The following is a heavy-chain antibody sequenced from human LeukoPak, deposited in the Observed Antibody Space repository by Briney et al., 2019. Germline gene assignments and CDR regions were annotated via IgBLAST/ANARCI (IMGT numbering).Heavy chain of an antibody. Sequence: SETLSLTCTVSGDSISSGDYYWSWIRQPAGKGLEWIGRISSSGSTNYNPSLKSRVTISVDTSKNQFSLKLSSVTAADTAVYYCARVRVGATDYWGQGTLVTVSS. CDR1: GDSISSGDYY. CDR2: ISSSGST. J-gene: IGHJ4*02. CDR3: ARVRVGATDY. D-gene: IGHD1-26*01. V-gene: IGHV4-61*02.